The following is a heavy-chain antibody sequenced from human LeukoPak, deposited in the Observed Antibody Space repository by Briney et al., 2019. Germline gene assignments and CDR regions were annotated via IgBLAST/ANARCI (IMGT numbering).Heavy chain of an antibody. V-gene: IGHV3-23*01. D-gene: IGHD3-22*01. CDR2: ISGSGGST. J-gene: IGHJ3*02. CDR3: AKDRVTMIVVVITVGAFDI. Sequence: GGSLRLSCAASGFTFNTFNMKWVRQAPGKGLEWVSAISGSGGSTYYADSVKGRFTISRDNSKNTLYLQMNSLRAEDTAVYYCAKDRVTMIVVVITVGAFDIWGQGTMVTVSS. CDR1: GFTFNTFN.